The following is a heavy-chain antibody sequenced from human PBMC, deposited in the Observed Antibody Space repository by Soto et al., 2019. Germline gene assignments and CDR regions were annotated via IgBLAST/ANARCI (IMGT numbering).Heavy chain of an antibody. Sequence: EVQLVESGGGLVKPGGSLRLSCVASGFTFSTYSMNWVRQAPGKGLEWVSSISSSSDYIYYADSVKGRFTISRDNAKNSLYLQMNSLSDEDTAVYYCASGGTTGTTATNWFDPWGQGTLVTVSS. V-gene: IGHV3-21*01. D-gene: IGHD1-1*01. J-gene: IGHJ5*02. CDR3: ASGGTTGTTATNWFDP. CDR1: GFTFSTYS. CDR2: ISSSSDYI.